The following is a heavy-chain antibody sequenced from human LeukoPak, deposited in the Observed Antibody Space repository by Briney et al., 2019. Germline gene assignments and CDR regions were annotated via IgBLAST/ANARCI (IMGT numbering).Heavy chain of an antibody. CDR3: ASVSGSYSAGLSY. D-gene: IGHD1-26*01. Sequence: SETLSLTCAVYGGSFSGYYWSWIRQPPGKGLEWIGEINHSGSTNYNPSLKSRVTISVDTSKNQFSLKLSSVTAADTAVYYCASVSGSYSAGLSYWGQGTLVTVSS. V-gene: IGHV4-34*01. CDR1: GGSFSGYY. CDR2: INHSGST. J-gene: IGHJ4*02.